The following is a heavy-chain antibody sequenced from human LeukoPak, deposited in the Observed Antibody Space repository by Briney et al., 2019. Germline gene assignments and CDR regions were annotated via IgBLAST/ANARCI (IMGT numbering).Heavy chain of an antibody. CDR1: GDSISGRAYY. D-gene: IGHD3-3*01. Sequence: SETLSLTCTVSGDSISGRAYYWSWIRQPAGKGLEWIGRIHSSGTHSYNPSLKSRVSISVETSKNQYSLKLSSLTAADTAVYFCSRERGFWSGYFRPRYFDYWGQGTLVTV. V-gene: IGHV4-61*02. J-gene: IGHJ4*02. CDR2: IHSSGTH. CDR3: SRERGFWSGYFRPRYFDY.